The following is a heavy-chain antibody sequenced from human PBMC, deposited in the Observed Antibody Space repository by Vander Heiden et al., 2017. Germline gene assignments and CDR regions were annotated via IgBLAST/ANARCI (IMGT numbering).Heavy chain of an antibody. J-gene: IGHJ4*02. CDR3: TTDRMYYGSGSYGDY. Sequence: EVQLVESGGGLVKPGGSLRLSCAASGFTFRTARMNWVRQAPGKGLEWVGRIKSKTDGGTTDYAAPVKGRFTISRDDSKNTLYLQMNSLKTEDTAVYYCTTDRMYYGSGSYGDYWGQGTLGTVSS. V-gene: IGHV3-15*07. CDR2: IKSKTDGGTT. D-gene: IGHD3-10*01. CDR1: GFTFRTAR.